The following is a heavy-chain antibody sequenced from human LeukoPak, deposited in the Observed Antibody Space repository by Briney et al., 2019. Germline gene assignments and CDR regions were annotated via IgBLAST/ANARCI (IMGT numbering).Heavy chain of an antibody. CDR2: ISGSGGST. J-gene: IGHJ4*02. Sequence: AGGSLRLSCAASGFTFSSYAMSWVRQAPGKGLEWVSAISGSGGSTYYADSVKGRFTISRDNSKNTLYLQMNSLRAEDTAVYYCAKGNSDYSMMAFDYWGQGTLVTVSS. CDR1: GFTFSSYA. V-gene: IGHV3-23*01. CDR3: AKGNSDYSMMAFDY. D-gene: IGHD4-11*01.